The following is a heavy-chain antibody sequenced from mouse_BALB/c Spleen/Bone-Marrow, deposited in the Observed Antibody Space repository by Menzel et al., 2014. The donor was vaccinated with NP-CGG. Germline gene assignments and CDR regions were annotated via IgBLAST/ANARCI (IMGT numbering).Heavy chain of an antibody. CDR1: GYTFTSYW. V-gene: IGHV1-69*02. D-gene: IGHD1-1*01. Sequence: VQLQQSGAELVRPGASVKLSCKASGYTFTSYWINWVKQRPGQGLRWIGNIYPSDSYTNYNQKFKDKATLTVDKSSSTAYMQLSSPTSEDSAVYYCTRGDYYGSSSFAYWGQGTLVTVST. CDR3: TRGDYYGSSSFAY. J-gene: IGHJ3*01. CDR2: IYPSDSYT.